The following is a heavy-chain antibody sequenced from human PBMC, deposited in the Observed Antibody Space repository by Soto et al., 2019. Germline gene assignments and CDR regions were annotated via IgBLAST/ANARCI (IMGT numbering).Heavy chain of an antibody. Sequence: QVQLQESGPGLVKPSQTLSLTCTVSGGSISSGGYYWSWIRQHPGKGLQWIGYIYYSGSTYYNPSLKSRVIISVDTSKNQSSLKLSSVTAADTAVYYCARAMATVRLGDYNLDEFDYWGQGTLVTVSS. CDR3: ARAMATVRLGDYNLDEFDY. CDR2: IYYSGST. V-gene: IGHV4-31*03. CDR1: GGSISSGGYY. J-gene: IGHJ4*02. D-gene: IGHD4-4*01.